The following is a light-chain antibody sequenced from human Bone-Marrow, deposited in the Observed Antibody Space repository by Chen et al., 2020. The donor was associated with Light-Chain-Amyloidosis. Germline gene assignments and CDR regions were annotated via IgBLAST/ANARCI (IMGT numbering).Light chain of an antibody. CDR1: RLGDKF. CDR3: QAWASNTGV. CDR2: QHK. J-gene: IGLJ1*01. Sequence: SSELPQPPSVSLYPGHPARIACFGDRLGDKFVSWYQPKPGQSAVLVLYQHKRRPSGIPERFSGSNSGNTATLTIRGTQAVDEADYYCQAWASNTGVFGTGTRVTVL. V-gene: IGLV3-1*01.